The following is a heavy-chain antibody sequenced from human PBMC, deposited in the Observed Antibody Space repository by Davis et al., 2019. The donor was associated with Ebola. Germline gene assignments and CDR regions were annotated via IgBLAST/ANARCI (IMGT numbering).Heavy chain of an antibody. V-gene: IGHV4-59*01. J-gene: IGHJ3*02. CDR2: IYYSGST. Sequence: MPSETLSLTCTVSTGSISGYYWSWIRQPPGKGLEWIGYIYYSGSTNYNPSLKSRVTISVDRFKNQFSLKLSSVTAADTAVYYCAREERWELQRAFDIWGHGTMVTVSS. CDR1: TGSISGYY. D-gene: IGHD1-26*01. CDR3: AREERWELQRAFDI.